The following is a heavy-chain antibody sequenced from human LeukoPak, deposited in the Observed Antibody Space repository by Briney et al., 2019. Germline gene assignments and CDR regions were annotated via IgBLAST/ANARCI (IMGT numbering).Heavy chain of an antibody. CDR2: ISYDGSYK. CDR1: GFTFRNYP. V-gene: IGHV3-30*01. CDR3: TKGAAAGTWGTSFDS. D-gene: IGHD6-13*01. Sequence: PGRSLSLSYAASGFTFRNYPMHWVRQAPGKGLDWVAVISYDGSYKYYAESVQGRFAIPRDNSKNTLYLQMDSLTTEDTALYYCTKGAAAGTWGTSFDSWGQGAQVTVSS. J-gene: IGHJ4*02.